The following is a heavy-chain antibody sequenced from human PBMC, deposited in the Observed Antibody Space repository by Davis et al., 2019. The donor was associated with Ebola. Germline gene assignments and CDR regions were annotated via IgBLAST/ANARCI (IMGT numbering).Heavy chain of an antibody. D-gene: IGHD1-26*01. CDR1: GGSFSGYY. CDR2: INHSGST. CDR3: ARWVGATPYYYYGMDV. Sequence: SETLSLTCAVSGGSFSGYYWSWIRQPPGKGLEWIGEINHSGSTNYNPSLKSRVTISVDTSKNQFALKLSAVTAADTAVYYCARWVGATPYYYYGMDVWGQGTTVTVSS. V-gene: IGHV4-34*01. J-gene: IGHJ6*02.